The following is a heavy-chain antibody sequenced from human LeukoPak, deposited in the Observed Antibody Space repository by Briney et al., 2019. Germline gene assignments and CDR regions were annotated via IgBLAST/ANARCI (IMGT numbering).Heavy chain of an antibody. V-gene: IGHV1-8*01. CDR2: MNPNSGNT. CDR1: GYTFTSYD. D-gene: IGHD3-10*01. CDR3: ARLPPMRKGGSPFNWFDP. J-gene: IGHJ5*02. Sequence: ASVKVSCKASGYTFTSYDINWVRQATGQGLEWMGWMNPNSGNTGYAQKFQGRVTMTRNTSISTAYMELSSLRSEDTAVYYCARLPPMRKGGSPFNWFDPWGQGTLVTVSS.